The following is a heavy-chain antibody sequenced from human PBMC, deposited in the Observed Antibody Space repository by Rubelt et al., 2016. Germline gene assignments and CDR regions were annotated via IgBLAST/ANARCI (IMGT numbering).Heavy chain of an antibody. CDR3: VRGSSYWTGVDF. CDR2: VTDDGSST. D-gene: IGHD6-13*01. J-gene: IGHJ4*02. Sequence: SGGGLVQPGGSLRLSCAASGFTFSNYWMHWVRQAPGKGLVWVSRVTDDGSSTHYAASVEGRCTISRDNTKNTLYLQMNSLRAEDTAVYYCVRGSSYWTGVDFWGQGTLVTVSS. V-gene: IGHV3-74*01. CDR1: GFTFSNYW.